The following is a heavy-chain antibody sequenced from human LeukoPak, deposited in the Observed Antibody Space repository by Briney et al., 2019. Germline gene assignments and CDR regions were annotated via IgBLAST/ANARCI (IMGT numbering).Heavy chain of an antibody. V-gene: IGHV4-59*01. CDR3: AREGEIVDDAFDI. D-gene: IGHD2/OR15-2a*01. CDR1: GGSISNYY. Sequence: PSETLSLTCTVSGGSISNYYWSWIRQPPGKGPEWIGYIYYSGSTNYNPSLKSRVTMSVDTSKNQFSLKLSSVTAADTAVYYCAREGEIVDDAFDIWGQGTMVTVSS. CDR2: IYYSGST. J-gene: IGHJ3*02.